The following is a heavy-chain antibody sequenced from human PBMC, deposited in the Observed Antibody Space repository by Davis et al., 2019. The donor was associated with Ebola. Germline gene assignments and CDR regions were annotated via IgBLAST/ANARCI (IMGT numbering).Heavy chain of an antibody. CDR1: GFNFSIYA. J-gene: IGHJ4*02. D-gene: IGHD4-17*01. CDR3: AKDPEYGDFDFDY. Sequence: PGGSLRLSCAASGFNFSIYAMSWVRQAPGKGLEWVSGISGRGGSTYYADSVKGHFTISRDNSKNTLYLQMNNLRAEDTAVYYCAKDPEYGDFDFDYWGQGTLVTVSS. V-gene: IGHV3-23*01. CDR2: ISGRGGST.